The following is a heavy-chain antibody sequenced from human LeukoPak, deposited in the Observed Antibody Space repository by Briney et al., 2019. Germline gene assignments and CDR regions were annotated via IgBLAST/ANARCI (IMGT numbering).Heavy chain of an antibody. CDR2: INPNSGGT. CDR3: ARDSNGSGRKFSEGY. Sequence: ASVKGSCKASGYTFTGYYMHWVRQAPGQGLEWMGRINPNSGGTNYAQKFQGRVTMTRDTSASTAYMELSRLRSDDTAVYYCARDSNGSGRKFSEGYWGQGTLVTVSS. J-gene: IGHJ4*02. D-gene: IGHD3-10*01. V-gene: IGHV1-2*06. CDR1: GYTFTGYY.